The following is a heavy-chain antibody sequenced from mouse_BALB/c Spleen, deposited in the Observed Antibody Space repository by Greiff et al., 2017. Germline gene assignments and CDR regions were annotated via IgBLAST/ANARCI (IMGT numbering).Heavy chain of an antibody. J-gene: IGHJ1*01. CDR1: GFTFSSYA. CDR3: ARGRVWTGWYFDV. CDR2: ISSGGST. D-gene: IGHD2-10*02. V-gene: IGHV5-6-5*01. Sequence: EVKLMESGGGLVKPGGSLKLSCAASGFTFSSYAMSWVRQTPEKRLEWVASISSGGSTYYPDSVKGRFTISRDNARNILYLQMSSLRSEDTAMYYCARGRVWTGWYFDVWGAGTTVTVSS.